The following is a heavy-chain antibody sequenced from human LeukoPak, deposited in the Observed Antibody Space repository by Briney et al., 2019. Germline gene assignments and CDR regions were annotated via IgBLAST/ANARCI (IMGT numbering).Heavy chain of an antibody. Sequence: PGRSLRLSCAASGFTFSSYGMHWVRQAPGKGLEWVAVIWYDGSNKYYADSVKGRFTISRDNSKNTPYLQMNSLRAEDTAVYYCARDYYDSGGYHPFDYWGQGTLVTVSS. CDR2: IWYDGSNK. CDR3: ARDYYDSGGYHPFDY. J-gene: IGHJ4*02. V-gene: IGHV3-33*01. CDR1: GFTFSSYG. D-gene: IGHD3-22*01.